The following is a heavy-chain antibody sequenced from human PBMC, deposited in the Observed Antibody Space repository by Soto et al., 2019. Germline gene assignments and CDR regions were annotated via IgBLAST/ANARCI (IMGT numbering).Heavy chain of an antibody. D-gene: IGHD5-18*01. CDR2: IYTGGST. Sequence: EVQLAESGGGLVQPGGSLRLSCAASGFTVNNKYMRWGRQAPGKGLEFISIIYTGGSTYYADSVKGRFTISRHNSINTLYLQMNSLRTEDTAVYYCAIGRGYSYGYPDSWGEGTLVSVSS. V-gene: IGHV3-53*04. CDR1: GFTVNNKY. J-gene: IGHJ4*02. CDR3: AIGRGYSYGYPDS.